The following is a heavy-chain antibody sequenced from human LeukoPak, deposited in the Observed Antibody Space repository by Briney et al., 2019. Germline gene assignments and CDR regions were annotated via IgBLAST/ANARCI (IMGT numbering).Heavy chain of an antibody. J-gene: IGHJ6*03. V-gene: IGHV1-2*06. CDR2: INPNSGGT. Sequence: ASVKVSCKASGYTFTGYYMHWVRQAPGQGLEWMGRINPNSGGTNYAQKFQGRVTMTRDTSISTAYMELSRLRSDDTAMCYCARETGTTEKFYYYMDVRGKGTTVTVSS. CDR3: ARETGTTEKFYYYMDV. CDR1: GYTFTGYY. D-gene: IGHD1-7*01.